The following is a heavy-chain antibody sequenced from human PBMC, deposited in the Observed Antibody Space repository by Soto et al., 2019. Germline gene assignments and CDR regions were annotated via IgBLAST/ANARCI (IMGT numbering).Heavy chain of an antibody. CDR1: GFTVSTYY. J-gene: IGHJ4*02. D-gene: IGHD3-22*01. V-gene: IGHV4-59*02. CDR2: IYYSGST. CDR3: ARADYYDSSGYPFDY. Sequence: GSLRLSCAPSGFTVSTYYMVWIRQPPGKGLEWIGYIYYSGSTNYNPSLKSRVTISVDTSKNQFSLKLSSVTAADTAVYYCARADYYDSSGYPFDYWGQGTLVTVSS.